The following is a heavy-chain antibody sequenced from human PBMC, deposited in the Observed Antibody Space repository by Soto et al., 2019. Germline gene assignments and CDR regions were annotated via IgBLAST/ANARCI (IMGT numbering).Heavy chain of an antibody. Sequence: QVQLVESGGGVVQPGRSLRLSCAASGFTFGNYGMHWVRQPPGKGLEWMSSILYDGSDKYYADSVKGRFTISRDGSKNTLDLQMDSLRPEDTAVYYCAKWGEVSHNPGGNYYYGMDVWGQGTTVTVSS. CDR2: ILYDGSDK. D-gene: IGHD3-16*01. CDR3: AKWGEVSHNPGGNYYYGMDV. V-gene: IGHV3-30*18. CDR1: GFTFGNYG. J-gene: IGHJ6*02.